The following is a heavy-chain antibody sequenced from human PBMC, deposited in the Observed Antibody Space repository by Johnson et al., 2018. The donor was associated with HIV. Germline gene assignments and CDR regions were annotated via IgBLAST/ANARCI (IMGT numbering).Heavy chain of an antibody. CDR2: IKSTTDGGTT. Sequence: VQLVESGGGVVQPGRSLRLSCVASGFTFFSYGMHWVRQAPGTGLEWVGRIKSTTDGGTTDYAAPVKGRFTISRDASKNTLYLQMNSLKTEDTAVYYCTTDPLAVAPYGDDAFDMWGQGTMVTVSS. D-gene: IGHD6-19*01. V-gene: IGHV3-15*01. J-gene: IGHJ3*02. CDR3: TTDPLAVAPYGDDAFDM. CDR1: GFTFFSYG.